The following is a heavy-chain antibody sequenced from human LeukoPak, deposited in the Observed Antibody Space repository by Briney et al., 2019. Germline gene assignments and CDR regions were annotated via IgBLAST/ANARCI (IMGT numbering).Heavy chain of an antibody. CDR3: AREWYYDFWSGYAEFDY. Sequence: GASVKVSCKASGYTFTSYGISWVRQAPGQGLEWMGWISAYNGNTNYAQKLQGRVTMTTDTSTSTAYMEVRSLRSDDTAVYYCAREWYYDFWSGYAEFDYWGQGTLVTVSS. CDR1: GYTFTSYG. D-gene: IGHD3-3*01. J-gene: IGHJ4*02. V-gene: IGHV1-18*01. CDR2: ISAYNGNT.